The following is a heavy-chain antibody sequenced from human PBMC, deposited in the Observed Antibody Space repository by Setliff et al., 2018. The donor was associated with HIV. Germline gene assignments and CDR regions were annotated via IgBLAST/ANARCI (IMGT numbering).Heavy chain of an antibody. V-gene: IGHV5-51*01. D-gene: IGHD3-9*01. CDR2: IYPSDSDT. J-gene: IGHJ4*03. CDR3: AKGGGLNFRYHDWFVKI. Sequence: RGESMKISCKDSGDKFTNYWLGWVRQMPGKGLEWIGVIYPSDSDTRYSPSFKGQVTISADMSINPAYLQWSSLRDSDTAMYYCAKGGGLNFRYHDWFVKIWGQGTLVTVSS. CDR1: GDKFTNYW.